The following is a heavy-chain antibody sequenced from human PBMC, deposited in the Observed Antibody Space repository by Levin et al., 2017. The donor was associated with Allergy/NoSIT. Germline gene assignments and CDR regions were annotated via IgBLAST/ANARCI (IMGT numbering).Heavy chain of an antibody. D-gene: IGHD5-12*01. J-gene: IGHJ4*02. CDR1: GGSISSSSYY. Sequence: PSETLSLTCTVSGGSISSSSYYWGWIRQPPGKGLEWIGSIYYSGSTYYNPSLKSRVTISVDTSKNQFSLKLSSVTAADTAVYYCARGYGGYDFRYYFDYWGQGTLVTVSS. CDR2: IYYSGST. CDR3: ARGYGGYDFRYYFDY. V-gene: IGHV4-39*01.